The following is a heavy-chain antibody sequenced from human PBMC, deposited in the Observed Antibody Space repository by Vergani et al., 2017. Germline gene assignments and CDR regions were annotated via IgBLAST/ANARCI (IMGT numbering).Heavy chain of an antibody. CDR3: AREPLDCGSCYSSWFDP. CDR2: IYTSGST. CDR1: GGSISSGSYY. Sequence: QVQLQESGPGLVKPSQTLSLTCTVSGGSISSGSYYWSWIRQPAGKGLEWIGRIYTSGSTNYNPSLKSRVTISVDTSKNQSSLKLSSVTAADTAVYYCAREPLDCGSCYSSWFDPWGQGTLVTVSS. V-gene: IGHV4-61*02. J-gene: IGHJ5*02. D-gene: IGHD2-15*01.